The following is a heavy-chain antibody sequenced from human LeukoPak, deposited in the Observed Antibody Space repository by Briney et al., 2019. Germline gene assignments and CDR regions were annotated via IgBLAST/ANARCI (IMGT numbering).Heavy chain of an antibody. CDR3: ARSGTVTTLDY. D-gene: IGHD4-17*01. J-gene: IGHJ4*02. Sequence: GGSLRLSCAVSGFTFSSYGMNWVRQAPGKGLEWVSSISSSSSYIYYADSVKGRFTISRDNAKNSLYLQMNSLRAEDTAVYYCARSGTVTTLDYWGQGTLVTVSS. CDR2: ISSSSSYI. V-gene: IGHV3-21*01. CDR1: GFTFSSYG.